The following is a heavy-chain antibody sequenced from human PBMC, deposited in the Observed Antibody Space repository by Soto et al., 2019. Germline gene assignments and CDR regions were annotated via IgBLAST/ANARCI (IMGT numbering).Heavy chain of an antibody. CDR1: GYTFTGSY. V-gene: IGHV1-2*02. CDR2: INPNSGGT. Sequence: ASVKVSCKASGYTFTGSYMHWVRQAPGQGLEWMGWINPNSGGTNYAQQFQGRVTMTRDTSISTAYMELSRLRSDDTAVYYCAKTRLRFLEWLSPRPDYYYGMDVWGQGTTVTVSS. J-gene: IGHJ6*02. CDR3: AKTRLRFLEWLSPRPDYYYGMDV. D-gene: IGHD3-3*01.